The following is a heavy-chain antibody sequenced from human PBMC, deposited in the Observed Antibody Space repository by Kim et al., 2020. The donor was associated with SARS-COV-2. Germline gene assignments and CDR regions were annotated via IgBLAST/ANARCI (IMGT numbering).Heavy chain of an antibody. J-gene: IGHJ6*02. Sequence: GGSLRLSCTASGFTFNNYGMHWVRQAPGKGLEWVAVIWNEGSQKYYVDSVRGRFTISRDNFKNTLDLQMNSLRVEDTAVYYCARGTSPSRYFDRLLDVWGQGTTVTVS. CDR2: IWNEGSQK. V-gene: IGHV3-33*01. CDR3: ARGTSPSRYFDRLLDV. CDR1: GFTFNNYG. D-gene: IGHD3-9*01.